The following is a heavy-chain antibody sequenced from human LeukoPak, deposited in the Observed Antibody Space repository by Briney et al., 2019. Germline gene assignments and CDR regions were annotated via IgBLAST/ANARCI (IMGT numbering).Heavy chain of an antibody. Sequence: SETLSLTCAVSGYSISSGYYWGWIRQPPGQGLGWIGSIYHSGSTYYNPSLKSRVTISVDTSKNQFSLKLSSVTAADTAVYYCARGDTAMVQYYFDYWGQGTLVTVSS. CDR1: GYSISSGYY. J-gene: IGHJ4*02. CDR3: ARGDTAMVQYYFDY. D-gene: IGHD5-18*01. V-gene: IGHV4-38-2*01. CDR2: IYHSGST.